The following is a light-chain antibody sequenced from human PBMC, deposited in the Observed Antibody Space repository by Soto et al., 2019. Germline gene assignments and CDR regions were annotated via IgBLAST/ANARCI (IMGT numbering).Light chain of an antibody. Sequence: EIVLTQSPGTLPLSPRERATLSRRASQSVSSSYLAWYQQKPDQALRLLIYGASSRATGIQDRLSGIGSGTDFTLTISRLEPEDFAVYYCHQYGRSLLITLGPGTKVDI. CDR3: HQYGRSLLIT. J-gene: IGKJ3*01. CDR2: GAS. V-gene: IGKV3-20*01. CDR1: QSVSSSY.